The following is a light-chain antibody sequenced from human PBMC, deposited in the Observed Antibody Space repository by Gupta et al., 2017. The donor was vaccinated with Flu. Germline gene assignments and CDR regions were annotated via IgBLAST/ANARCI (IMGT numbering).Light chain of an antibody. CDR3: QSADVTGTFVV. Sequence: GIPERISGSSSGSTVTLTISEVQAEDEADYYCQSADVTGTFVVFGGGTKLAVL. V-gene: IGLV3-25*01. J-gene: IGLJ2*01.